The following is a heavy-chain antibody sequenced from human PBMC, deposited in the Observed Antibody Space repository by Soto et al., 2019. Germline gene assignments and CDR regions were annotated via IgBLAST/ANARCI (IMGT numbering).Heavy chain of an antibody. V-gene: IGHV3-73*01. Sequence: GGSLRLSCAASGFTFSGSAMHWVRQASGKGLEWVGRIRNKANNYATAYAASVKGRFTISRDDSSNTAYLQMNSLKTEDTAVYYCTRLLGGGDYRGAFDAFDIWGQGTMVTVSS. CDR1: GFTFSGSA. D-gene: IGHD4-17*01. CDR2: IRNKANNYAT. J-gene: IGHJ3*02. CDR3: TRLLGGGDYRGAFDAFDI.